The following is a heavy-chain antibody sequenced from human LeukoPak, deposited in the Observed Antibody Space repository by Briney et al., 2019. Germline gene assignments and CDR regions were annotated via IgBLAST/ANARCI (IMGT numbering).Heavy chain of an antibody. Sequence: PGRSLRLSCAASGFTFSSYAMHWVRQAPGKGLEWVAVISYDGSNKYYADSVKGRFTISRDNSKNTLYLQMNSLRAEDTAVYYCASSLRGDWDYFDYWGQGTLVTVSS. D-gene: IGHD3-16*01. CDR2: ISYDGSNK. V-gene: IGHV3-30*01. CDR3: ASSLRGDWDYFDY. J-gene: IGHJ4*02. CDR1: GFTFSSYA.